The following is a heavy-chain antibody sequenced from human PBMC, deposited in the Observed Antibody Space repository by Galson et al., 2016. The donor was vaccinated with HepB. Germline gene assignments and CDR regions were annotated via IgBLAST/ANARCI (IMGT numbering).Heavy chain of an antibody. V-gene: IGHV6-1*01. CDR3: ARTNSETYGGGNFDY. J-gene: IGHJ4*01. CDR1: GDSVSSNSAA. D-gene: IGHD4-23*01. CDR2: TYYRSKWYN. Sequence: CAISGDSVSSNSAAWNWIRQSPSRGLEWLGRTYYRSKWYNDYAVSVKSRITINPDTSKNQFSLQLNSVTPEDTAVYYCARTNSETYGGGNFDYWGLGTLVTVSS.